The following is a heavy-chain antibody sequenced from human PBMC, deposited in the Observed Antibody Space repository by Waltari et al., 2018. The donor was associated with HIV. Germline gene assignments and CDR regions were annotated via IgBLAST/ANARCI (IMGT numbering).Heavy chain of an antibody. D-gene: IGHD1-7*01. CDR3: ARDPGTGTTSYYGMDV. V-gene: IGHV1-46*03. Sequence: QVQLVQSGAEVKKPGASVKVSCKASGYTFTSYTMHWVRQAPGQGLEWMGIINPSGGSTGYAQKFQGRVTMTTDTSTSTVYMELSSLRSEDTAVYYCARDPGTGTTSYYGMDVWGQGTTVTVSS. CDR1: GYTFTSYT. J-gene: IGHJ6*02. CDR2: INPSGGST.